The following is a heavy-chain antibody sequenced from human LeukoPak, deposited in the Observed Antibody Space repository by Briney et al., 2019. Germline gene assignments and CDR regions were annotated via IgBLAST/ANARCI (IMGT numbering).Heavy chain of an antibody. V-gene: IGHV4-39*01. CDR2: IYYSGST. Sequence: PSETLSLTCTVSGGSISSSSYDWGWIRQPPGKRLAWIGSIYYSGSTYYNPSLKSRATMSVDMSKNQFSLKLSSVTAADTAVYYCARHVSVTMVRGVIIDYGGQGTLVTVSS. CDR1: GGSISSSSYD. CDR3: ARHVSVTMVRGVIIDY. J-gene: IGHJ4*02. D-gene: IGHD3-10*01.